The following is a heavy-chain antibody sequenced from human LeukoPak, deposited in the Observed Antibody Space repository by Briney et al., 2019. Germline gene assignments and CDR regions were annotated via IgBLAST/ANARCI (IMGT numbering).Heavy chain of an antibody. Sequence: PSETLSLTCTVSGDSISSGDYYWSWIRQPPGKGLEWIGSIYYSGSTYYNPSLKSRVTISVDTSKNQFSLKLSSVTAADTAVYYCARFPSYFTMVRGVISAIDYWGQGTLVTVSS. CDR2: IYYSGST. D-gene: IGHD3-10*01. CDR3: ARFPSYFTMVRGVISAIDY. J-gene: IGHJ4*02. CDR1: GDSISSGDYY. V-gene: IGHV4-39*07.